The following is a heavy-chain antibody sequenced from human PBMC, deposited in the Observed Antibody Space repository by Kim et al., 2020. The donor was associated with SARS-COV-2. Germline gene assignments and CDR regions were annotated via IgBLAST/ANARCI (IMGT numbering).Heavy chain of an antibody. CDR1: GFTLRSCA. CDR3: ARLSSAWSYFDY. D-gene: IGHD6-19*01. J-gene: IGHJ4*02. V-gene: IGHV3-23*01. CDR2: ISTSGGNT. Sequence: GGSLILSCAASGFTLRSCAMSWVRQTPGKGLQWVSSISTSGGNTYYAASVKGRFTISRDNSKNTLYLQMNSLKTEDTAVYYCARLSSAWSYFDYWGQGTLATVSS.